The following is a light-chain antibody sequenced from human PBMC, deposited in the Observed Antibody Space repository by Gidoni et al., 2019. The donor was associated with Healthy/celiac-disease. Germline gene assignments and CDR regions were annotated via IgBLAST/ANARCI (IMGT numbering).Light chain of an antibody. J-gene: IGKJ5*01. V-gene: IGKV3-15*01. CDR3: QQYNNWPPIT. CDR1: QSVSSN. Sequence: EIVLRQSPATLSVSPGERATRSCRASQSVSSNLAWYQQKPGQAPRLLIYGASTRATGIPARFSGSGSGTEFTLTISSLQSEDFAVYYCQQYNNWPPITFGQGTRLEIK. CDR2: GAS.